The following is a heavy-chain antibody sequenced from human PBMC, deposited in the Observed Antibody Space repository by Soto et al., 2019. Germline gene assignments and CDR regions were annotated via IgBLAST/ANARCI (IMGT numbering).Heavy chain of an antibody. CDR3: ARDNNWNDGGMDV. CDR2: ISSSSTI. Sequence: PGGSLRLSCSAAGFTFSSYSMNWVRQAPGKGLEWVSYISSSSTIYYADSVKGRFTISRDNAKNSLYLQMNSLRDEDTAVYYCARDNNWNDGGMDVWGQGTTVTVS. CDR1: GFTFSSYS. J-gene: IGHJ6*02. V-gene: IGHV3-48*02. D-gene: IGHD1-1*01.